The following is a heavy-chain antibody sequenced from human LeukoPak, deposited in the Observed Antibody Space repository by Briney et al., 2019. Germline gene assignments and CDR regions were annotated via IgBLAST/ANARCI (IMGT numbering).Heavy chain of an antibody. CDR2: IYPGDSDT. Sequence: GESLKISCKGSGYSFTSYWIGWVRQLPGKGLEWMGIIYPGDSDTRYSPSFQGQVTISADKSISTAYLQWSSLKASDTAMYYCARNYDFWSGRFDYWGQGTLVTVSS. CDR3: ARNYDFWSGRFDY. CDR1: GYSFTSYW. J-gene: IGHJ4*02. V-gene: IGHV5-51*01. D-gene: IGHD3-3*01.